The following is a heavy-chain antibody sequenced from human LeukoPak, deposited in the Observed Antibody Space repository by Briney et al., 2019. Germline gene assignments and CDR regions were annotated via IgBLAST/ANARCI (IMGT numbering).Heavy chain of an antibody. V-gene: IGHV1-2*02. CDR1: GYTFTGYY. CDR2: INPNSGGT. D-gene: IGHD3-10*01. Sequence: APVKVSCKASGYTFTGYYMHWVRQAPGQGLEWMGWINPNSGGTNYAQKFQGRVTMTRDTSISTAYMELSRLRSDDTAVYYCARGRRYYGSGSPRMDVWGKGTTVTVSS. CDR3: ARGRRYYGSGSPRMDV. J-gene: IGHJ6*03.